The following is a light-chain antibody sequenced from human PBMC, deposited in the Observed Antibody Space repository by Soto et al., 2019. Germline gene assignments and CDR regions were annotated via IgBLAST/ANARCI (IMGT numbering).Light chain of an antibody. J-gene: IGKJ3*01. CDR1: QDISNY. CDR2: DAS. V-gene: IGKV1-33*01. Sequence: DIQMTQSPSSLSASVGDRVTITCQASQDISNYLNWYQQKPGQAPKLLIYDASNLETGVPSRFSGSGSGTDFTFTISSLQPEDIATYYCQQYDNRPSWITFGPGTKVDIK. CDR3: QQYDNRPSWIT.